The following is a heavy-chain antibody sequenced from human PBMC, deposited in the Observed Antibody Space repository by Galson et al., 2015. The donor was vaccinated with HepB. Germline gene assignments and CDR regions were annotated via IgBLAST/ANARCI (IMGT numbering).Heavy chain of an antibody. V-gene: IGHV3-21*05. D-gene: IGHD3-16*01. Sequence: SLRLSCAASGFTFSSHWMSWVRQAPGKGQEWVSYISSSSRYTDYADSVKGRFTISRDSAKNSLYLQMNSLRVEDTAVYYCARDLLGFGMDVWGQGTTVTVSS. J-gene: IGHJ6*02. CDR1: GFTFSSHW. CDR2: ISSSSRYT. CDR3: ARDLLGFGMDV.